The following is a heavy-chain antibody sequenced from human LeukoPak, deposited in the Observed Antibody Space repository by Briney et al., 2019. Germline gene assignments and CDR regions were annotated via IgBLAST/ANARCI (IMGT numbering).Heavy chain of an antibody. D-gene: IGHD6-19*01. CDR3: ARDPSYSSGWYDY. J-gene: IGHJ4*02. V-gene: IGHV1-46*01. CDR2: INPSGGST. CDR1: GYTFTIYY. Sequence: GASVKVSCRASGYTFTIYYIHWVRQAPGQGLEWMGVINPSGGSTSYAQKFQGRVTMTRDTSTRTVYMELSSLTSEDTAVYYCARDPSYSSGWYDYWGQGTLVTVSS.